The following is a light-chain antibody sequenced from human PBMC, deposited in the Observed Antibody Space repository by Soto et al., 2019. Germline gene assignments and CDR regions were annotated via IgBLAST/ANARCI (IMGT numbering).Light chain of an antibody. CDR3: AAWDDSLSGVV. J-gene: IGLJ3*02. CDR2: RNN. CDR1: TSNLGSNF. Sequence: QSVLTQPPSASGTPGQRVTISCSGSTSNLGSNFIYWYQQLSGAAPKLLISRNNQRPSGVPDRFSGSKSGTSASLAISGLRSEDEADYHCAAWDDSLSGVVFGGGTKVTVL. V-gene: IGLV1-47*01.